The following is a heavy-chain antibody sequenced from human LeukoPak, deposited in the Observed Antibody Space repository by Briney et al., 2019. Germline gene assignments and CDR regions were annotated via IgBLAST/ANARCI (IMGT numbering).Heavy chain of an antibody. J-gene: IGHJ4*02. Sequence: GGSLRLSCAASGFTFDDYGMSWVRQAPGKGLEWVSGINWNGGSTGYADSVKGRFTISRDNAKNSLYLQMNSLRTEDTALYYCAKDIPKYSSGYYYWGQGTLVTVSS. V-gene: IGHV3-20*04. CDR3: AKDIPKYSSGYYY. CDR1: GFTFDDYG. CDR2: INWNGGST. D-gene: IGHD3-22*01.